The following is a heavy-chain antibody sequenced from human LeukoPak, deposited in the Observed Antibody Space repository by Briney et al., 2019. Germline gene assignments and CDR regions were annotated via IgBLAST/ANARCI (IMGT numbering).Heavy chain of an antibody. J-gene: IGHJ3*02. Sequence: GESLKISCKGSGYSFTTYWIGWVRQMPGKGLEWMGIIYPGDSDTRYSPSFQGQVTISADKSISTAYLQWGSLKASDTAMYYCARQYCSGSRCYHDAFDIWGQGTMVTVSS. CDR1: GYSFTTYW. V-gene: IGHV5-51*01. D-gene: IGHD2-15*01. CDR3: ARQYCSGSRCYHDAFDI. CDR2: IYPGDSDT.